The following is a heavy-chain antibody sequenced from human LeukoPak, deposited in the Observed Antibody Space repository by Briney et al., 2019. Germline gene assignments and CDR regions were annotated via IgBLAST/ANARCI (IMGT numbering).Heavy chain of an antibody. CDR3: ARDMGYCSGNSCYFFDY. CDR2: ISGSGGST. V-gene: IGHV3-23*01. CDR1: GFTFSSYT. D-gene: IGHD2-15*01. Sequence: GGSLRLSCAASGFTFSSYTMRWVRQAPGKGLEWVSSISGSGGSTYYSDSVKGRFTISRDNAKNSLYLQMNSLRAEDTAVYYCARDMGYCSGNSCYFFDYWGQGTLVTVSS. J-gene: IGHJ4*02.